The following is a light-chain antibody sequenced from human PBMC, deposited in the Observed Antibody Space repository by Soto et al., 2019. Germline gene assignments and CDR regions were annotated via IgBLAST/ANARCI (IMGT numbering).Light chain of an antibody. Sequence: DIQMTQSPSSLSASVGDRVTITCRASQSISSYLNWYQQKPGKAPKLLIYAASSLQSGLPSRFSGSGSGTDFTLTTTCLQTEEFATYYCHQSYSTPWTFGQGTKVEIK. CDR3: HQSYSTPWT. J-gene: IGKJ1*01. CDR2: AAS. CDR1: QSISSY. V-gene: IGKV1-39*01.